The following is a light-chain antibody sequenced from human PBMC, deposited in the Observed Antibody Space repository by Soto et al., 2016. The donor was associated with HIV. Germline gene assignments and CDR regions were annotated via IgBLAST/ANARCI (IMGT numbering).Light chain of an antibody. CDR1: LLAKKY. J-gene: IGLJ3*02. Sequence: SYELTQPPSVSVSPGQTARITCSGDLLAKKYARWFQQKPGQAPVLVIYKDTGRPSEIPERFSGSTSGTTVTLTISGAQVEDEADYYCYSTSDNSGVFGGGTKLTVL. V-gene: IGLV3-27*01. CDR3: YSTSDNSGV. CDR2: KDT.